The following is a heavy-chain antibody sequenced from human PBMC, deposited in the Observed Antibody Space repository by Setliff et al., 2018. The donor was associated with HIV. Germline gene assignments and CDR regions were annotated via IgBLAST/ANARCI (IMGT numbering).Heavy chain of an antibody. V-gene: IGHV1-69*06. J-gene: IGHJ4*02. CDR1: GGTFSSYA. CDR2: IIPLFGTT. D-gene: IGHD3-22*01. Sequence: SVKVSCKASGGTFSSYAISWVRQAPGQGLEWMGRIIPLFGTTNYAQKFQGRVTIIADKSTSTAYMEVSSLRSEDTAVYYCARASLGDSGSYYYSYWGQGTLVTV. CDR3: ARASLGDSGSYYYSY.